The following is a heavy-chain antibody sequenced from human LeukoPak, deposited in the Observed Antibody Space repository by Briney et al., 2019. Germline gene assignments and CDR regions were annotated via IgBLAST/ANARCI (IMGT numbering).Heavy chain of an antibody. J-gene: IGHJ5*02. CDR3: ARSKAHLSTSWYGTWFDP. Sequence: PSETLSLTCTVSGYSVSSGYYWGWIRQPPGKGLEWIGSMYHSGDTYYNPSLKSRVTISVDTSKNQLSLKLSSVTAADTAVYYCARSKAHLSTSWYGTWFDPWGQGTLVTVSS. V-gene: IGHV4-38-2*02. CDR2: MYHSGDT. D-gene: IGHD2-2*01. CDR1: GYSVSSGYY.